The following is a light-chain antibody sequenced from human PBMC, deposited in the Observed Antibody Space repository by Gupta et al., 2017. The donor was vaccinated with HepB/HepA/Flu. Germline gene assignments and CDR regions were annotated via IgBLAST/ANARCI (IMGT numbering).Light chain of an antibody. V-gene: IGKV1-12*02. J-gene: IGKJ3*01. CDR3: KQAQQSPFT. CDR2: AAS. CDR1: QGISSW. Sequence: SPSSVSASVGDRVTNTCRASQGISSWLAWYQQKPGKATKLLIYAASCLKSGAASGLRGSGAGRGVLFRSARLQHELLAIYYCKQAQQSPFTFGPGTKVEIK.